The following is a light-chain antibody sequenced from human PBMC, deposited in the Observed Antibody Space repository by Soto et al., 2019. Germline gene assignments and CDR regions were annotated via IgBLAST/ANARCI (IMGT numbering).Light chain of an antibody. J-gene: IGLJ2*01. CDR2: DVS. Sequence: QSALTQPASVSGSPGQSITISCTGTSSDVGAYNYVSWYQQHPGKAPKLMIYDVSNRPSGVSNRFSGSKSGNTASLTISGLQPEDEADYYCSSYTRYNTLVLFGGGTKLTVL. V-gene: IGLV2-14*01. CDR1: SSDVGAYNY. CDR3: SSYTRYNTLVL.